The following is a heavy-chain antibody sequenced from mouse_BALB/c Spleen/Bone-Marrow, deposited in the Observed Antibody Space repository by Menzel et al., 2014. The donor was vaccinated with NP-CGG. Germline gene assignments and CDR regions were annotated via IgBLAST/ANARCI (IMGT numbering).Heavy chain of an antibody. CDR1: GFNIADSY. Sequence: VQLKESGAEIVKPGASVKSSCTTSGFNIADSYIYWMKQRPEQGLEWIGRIDPANGNTKYDPKFQGKATITVDTSSATAYLQISSLTSEDTAVYYCARNYGSSLDYWGQGTPLTVSS. D-gene: IGHD1-1*01. CDR3: ARNYGSSLDY. J-gene: IGHJ2*01. CDR2: IDPANGNT. V-gene: IGHV14-3*02.